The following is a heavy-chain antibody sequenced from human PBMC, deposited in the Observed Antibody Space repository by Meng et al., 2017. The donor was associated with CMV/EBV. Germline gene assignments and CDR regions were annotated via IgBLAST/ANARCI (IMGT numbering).Heavy chain of an antibody. Sequence: VQVVQVGAEVKKPGASVKVSCQASGYTFTGYYMHWVRQASGQGLEWMGWINPNSGGTNYAQKFQGRVTMTRDTSISTAYMELSRLRSDDTAVYYCATYIGNYINWYFDLWGRGTLVTVSS. CDR2: INPNSGGT. CDR1: GYTFTGYY. V-gene: IGHV1-2*02. J-gene: IGHJ2*01. D-gene: IGHD1-7*01. CDR3: ATYIGNYINWYFDL.